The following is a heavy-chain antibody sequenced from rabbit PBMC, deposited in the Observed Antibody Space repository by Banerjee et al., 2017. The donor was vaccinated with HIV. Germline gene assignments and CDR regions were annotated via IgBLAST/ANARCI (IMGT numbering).Heavy chain of an antibody. CDR2: ISTGSSGST. V-gene: IGHV1S45*01. CDR3: AREGTIGDIDL. J-gene: IGHJ6*01. D-gene: IGHD2-1*01. CDR1: GFSFSSYG. Sequence: QQKLVESGGGLVKPGASLTLTCTASGFSFSSYGVSWVRQAPGKGLEWIGWISTGSSGSTYYATWAKGRFTISKTSTTVTLQMTSLTAADTATYFCAREGTIGDIDLWGHGSLVTVS.